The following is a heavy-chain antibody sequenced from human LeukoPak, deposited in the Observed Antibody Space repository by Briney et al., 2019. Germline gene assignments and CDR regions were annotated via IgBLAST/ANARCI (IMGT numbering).Heavy chain of an antibody. Sequence: GASVKVSCKASGYTFTSYGISWVRQAPGQGLEWMGRISAYNGNTNYAQKLQGRVTMTTDTSTSTAYMELRSLRSDDTAVYYCARDWGFGSFLSARPLGYWGQGTLVTVSS. V-gene: IGHV1-18*01. D-gene: IGHD3-10*01. CDR3: ARDWGFGSFLSARPLGY. CDR1: GYTFTSYG. J-gene: IGHJ4*02. CDR2: ISAYNGNT.